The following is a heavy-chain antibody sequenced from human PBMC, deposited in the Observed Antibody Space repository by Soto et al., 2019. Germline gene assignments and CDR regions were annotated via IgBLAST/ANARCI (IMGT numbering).Heavy chain of an antibody. D-gene: IGHD4-17*01. CDR1: GFIVSSNY. V-gene: IGHV3-53*01. CDR3: ARVSTTAKTFDY. J-gene: IGHJ4*02. Sequence: PGGSLRLSCAASGFIVSSNYMSWVRQAPGKGLEWVSIIYSGGNIYYADSVRGRFTISRDNSKSTLYLQMNSLRAEDTAVYYCARVSTTAKTFDYWGQGTPVTFSS. CDR2: IYSGGNI.